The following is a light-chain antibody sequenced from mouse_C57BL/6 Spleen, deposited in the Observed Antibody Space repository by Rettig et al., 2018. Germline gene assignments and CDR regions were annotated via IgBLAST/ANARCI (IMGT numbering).Light chain of an antibody. J-gene: IGKJ1*01. CDR1: ENIYSY. V-gene: IGKV12-44*01. CDR2: NAK. CDR3: QHHYGTPRT. Sequence: DIQMTQSPASLSASVGETVTITCRASENIYSYLAWYQQKQGKSPQLLVYNAKTLAEGVPSRFSGSGSGTQFSLKINSLQPEDFGSYYCQHHYGTPRTFG.